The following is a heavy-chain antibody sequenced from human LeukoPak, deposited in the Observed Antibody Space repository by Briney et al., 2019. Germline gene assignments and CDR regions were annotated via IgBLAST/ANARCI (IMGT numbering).Heavy chain of an antibody. CDR3: ARVRSSWYLDY. V-gene: IGHV1-46*01. CDR2: INPSGGDT. D-gene: IGHD6-13*01. J-gene: IGHJ4*02. Sequence: GASVKVSCKASGYTFTSYYMYWVRQASGQGLEWMGIINPSGGDTTYAQKFQGRLTITRDTSTSTVDMELSSLRSEDTAVYYCARVRSSWYLDYWGQGALVTVSS. CDR1: GYTFTSYY.